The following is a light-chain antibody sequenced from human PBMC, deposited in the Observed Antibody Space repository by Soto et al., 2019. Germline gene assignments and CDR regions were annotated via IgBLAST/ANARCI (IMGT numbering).Light chain of an antibody. CDR2: EVS. CDR1: SSDVGGYKY. V-gene: IGLV2-14*01. J-gene: IGLJ1*01. CDR3: AAWDDSLSGSYV. Sequence: QSALTQPASVSGSPGQSITISCTGTSSDVGGYKYVSWYQQHSGKAPKLMIYEVSNRPSGVSNRFSGSKSGTSASLAISGLRSEDEADYYCAAWDDSLSGSYVFGTGTKLTVL.